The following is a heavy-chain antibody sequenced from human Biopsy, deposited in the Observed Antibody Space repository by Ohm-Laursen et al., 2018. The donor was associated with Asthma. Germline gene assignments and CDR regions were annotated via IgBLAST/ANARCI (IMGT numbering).Heavy chain of an antibody. CDR2: IHYSGSA. CDR3: VRGSSSWHHGPFHYYYGLDV. CDR1: GDSFTYPGYY. J-gene: IGHJ6*02. Sequence: TLSLTCSVSGDSFTYPGYYWSWVRQLPGRGLEWIGYIHYSGSAYYNPSLESRLTVSADTSKNQFSLKLTSVTAADTAVYYCVRGSSSWHHGPFHYYYGLDVWGQGTTVTVSS. D-gene: IGHD6-13*01. V-gene: IGHV4-31*03.